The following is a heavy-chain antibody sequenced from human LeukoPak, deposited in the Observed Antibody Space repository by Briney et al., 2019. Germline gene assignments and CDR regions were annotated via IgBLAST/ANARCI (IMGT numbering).Heavy chain of an antibody. CDR2: ITPKLRTA. CDR3: ARDDYGDPGDGCDI. V-gene: IGHV1-69*11. D-gene: IGHD4-17*01. CDR1: GGTFIRHA. Sequence: SVKVSCKTSGGTFIRHAISWVRQAPGQGLEWMGRITPKLRTANYAQKFQGRVTITADESTSTVYMEVTSLRSEDTAVYYCARDDYGDPGDGCDIWGQGTLVTVSS. J-gene: IGHJ3*02.